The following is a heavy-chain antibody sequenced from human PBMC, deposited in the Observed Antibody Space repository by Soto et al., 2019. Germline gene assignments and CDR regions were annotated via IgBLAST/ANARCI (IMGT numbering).Heavy chain of an antibody. CDR1: GFTFSSYW. J-gene: IGHJ6*02. V-gene: IGHV3-7*04. Sequence: GGSLRLSCAASGFTFSSYWMTWVRQAPGKGLEWVANIKQDGSEKYYVDSVKGRFTISRDNAKNSLYLQMNSLRAEDTAVYYCARFYYDSSGYLPSPYYYYYGMDVWGQGTTVTVSS. D-gene: IGHD3-22*01. CDR2: IKQDGSEK. CDR3: ARFYYDSSGYLPSPYYYYYGMDV.